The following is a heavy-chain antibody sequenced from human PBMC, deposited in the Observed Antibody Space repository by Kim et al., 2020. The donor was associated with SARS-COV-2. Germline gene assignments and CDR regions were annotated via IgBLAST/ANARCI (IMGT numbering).Heavy chain of an antibody. Sequence: GGSLRLSCAASGFTFSDNYMSWIRQAPGKGLEWVSSISNSGNTIYYADSVKGRFTISRDNAKNSLYLQMSSLRAEDTAIFYCARGTRYFRHWGQGTLVTVSS. V-gene: IGHV3-11*04. CDR2: ISNSGNTI. CDR1: GFTFSDNY. J-gene: IGHJ4*02. CDR3: ARGTRYFRH. D-gene: IGHD1-20*01.